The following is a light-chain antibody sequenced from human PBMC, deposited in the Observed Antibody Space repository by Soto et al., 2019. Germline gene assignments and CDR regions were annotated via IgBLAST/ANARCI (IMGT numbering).Light chain of an antibody. CDR3: QQYNNWPYT. CDR2: GAS. Sequence: EIVMTQSPATLSVSPGERATLSCRASQSVSSNLAWYQQKPGQAPSLLIYGASTRATGIPARFSGSGSGTEFTLTISGLQSEDFAVDYCQQYNNWPYTFGQGTKLEIK. CDR1: QSVSSN. J-gene: IGKJ2*01. V-gene: IGKV3-15*01.